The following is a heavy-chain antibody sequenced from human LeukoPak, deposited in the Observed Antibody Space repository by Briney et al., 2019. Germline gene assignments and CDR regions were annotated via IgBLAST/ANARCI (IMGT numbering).Heavy chain of an antibody. Sequence: GASVKVSCKASGYTFTGYYMDWVRQAPGQGLEWMGWINPNSGGTNYAQKFQGRVTMTRDTSISTAYMELSRLRSDDTAVYYCARDPYSSGWYGDYWGQGTLVTVSS. J-gene: IGHJ4*02. CDR1: GYTFTGYY. CDR3: ARDPYSSGWYGDY. D-gene: IGHD6-19*01. CDR2: INPNSGGT. V-gene: IGHV1-2*02.